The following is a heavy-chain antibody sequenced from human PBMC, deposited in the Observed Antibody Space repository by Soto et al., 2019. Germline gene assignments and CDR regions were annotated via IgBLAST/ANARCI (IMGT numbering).Heavy chain of an antibody. D-gene: IGHD6-6*01. CDR3: AKEIAARPWYYYYGMDV. V-gene: IGHV3-9*01. J-gene: IGHJ6*02. CDR2: ISWNSGSI. Sequence: EVQLVESGGGLVQPGRSLRLSCAASGFTFDDYAMHWVRQAPGKGLEWVSGISWNSGSIGYADSVKGRFTISRDNAKHPLYLQMNSLRAEDTALYYCAKEIAARPWYYYYGMDVWGQGTTVTVSS. CDR1: GFTFDDYA.